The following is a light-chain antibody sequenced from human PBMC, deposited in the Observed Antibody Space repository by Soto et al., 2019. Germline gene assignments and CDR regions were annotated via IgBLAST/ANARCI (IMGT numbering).Light chain of an antibody. V-gene: IGKV3-15*01. Sequence: EIVITQSPATLSVSPGERATLSCRASQSVSSNLAWYQQKPGQAPRLLIYGASTRATGIPARFSGSGSGTEFTLTISSLQSEDFAVYYCQQYNNWPPVYTFGQGTKVDIK. CDR3: QQYNNWPPVYT. CDR2: GAS. J-gene: IGKJ2*01. CDR1: QSVSSN.